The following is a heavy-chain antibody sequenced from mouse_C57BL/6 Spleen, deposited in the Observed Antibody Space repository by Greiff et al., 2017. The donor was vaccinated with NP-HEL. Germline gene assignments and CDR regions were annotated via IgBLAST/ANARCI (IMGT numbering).Heavy chain of an antibody. CDR3: ATTTPRPWYFDV. V-gene: IGHV1-74*04. Sequence: VQLQQPGAELVKPGASVKVSCKVSGYTFTSYWMHWVKQRPGQGLEWIGRIHPSDSDTNYNQKFKGKATLTVDKSSSTAYMQLSSMTSEDSAVYYCATTTPRPWYFDVWGTGTTVTVSS. D-gene: IGHD1-1*01. J-gene: IGHJ1*03. CDR1: GYTFTSYW. CDR2: IHPSDSDT.